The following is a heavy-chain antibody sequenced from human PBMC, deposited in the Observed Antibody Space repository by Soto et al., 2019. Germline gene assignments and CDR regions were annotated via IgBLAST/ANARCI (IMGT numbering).Heavy chain of an antibody. D-gene: IGHD6-25*01. Sequence: EVQLVESGGGLVKPGGSLRLSCAASGFTFSSYSMNWVRQAPGKGLEWVSSISSSSNYIYYADSVKGRFTISRDNAKNSLYLQMNSLRAEDTAVYYCARMGSQRYYYYGMDVWGQGTTVTVSS. CDR3: ARMGSQRYYYYGMDV. J-gene: IGHJ6*02. V-gene: IGHV3-21*01. CDR1: GFTFSSYS. CDR2: ISSSSNYI.